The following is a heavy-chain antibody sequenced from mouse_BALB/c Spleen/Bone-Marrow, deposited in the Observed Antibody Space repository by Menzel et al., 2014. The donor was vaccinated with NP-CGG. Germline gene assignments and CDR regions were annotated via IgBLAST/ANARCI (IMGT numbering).Heavy chain of an antibody. CDR2: IYPGDGDT. J-gene: IGHJ2*01. CDR1: GYAFSSYW. Sequence: VKVVESGAELVRPGSSVKISCKASGYAFSSYWMNWVKQRPGQGLGWIGQIYPGDGDTNYNGKFKGKATLTADKSSSTAYIQLSSLTSEDSAVYFCARMGDYSYYFDYWGQGTTLTVSS. CDR3: ARMGDYSYYFDY. D-gene: IGHD1-1*01. V-gene: IGHV1-80*01.